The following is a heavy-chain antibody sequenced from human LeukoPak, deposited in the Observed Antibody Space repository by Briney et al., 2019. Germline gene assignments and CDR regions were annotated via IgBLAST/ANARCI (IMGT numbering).Heavy chain of an antibody. D-gene: IGHD5-18*01. CDR1: GYTLTELS. CDR2: FDPEDGET. V-gene: IGHV1-24*01. Sequence: ASVKVSCKVSGYTLTELSMHWVRQAPGKGLEWMGGFDPEDGETIYAQKFQGRVTMTEDTSTDTAYMELGSLRSEDTAVYYCATVRGYSYGYYFDYWGQGTLVTVSS. J-gene: IGHJ4*02. CDR3: ATVRGYSYGYYFDY.